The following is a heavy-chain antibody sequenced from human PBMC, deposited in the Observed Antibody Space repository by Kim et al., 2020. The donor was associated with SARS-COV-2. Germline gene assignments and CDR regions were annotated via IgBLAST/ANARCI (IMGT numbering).Heavy chain of an antibody. V-gene: IGHV4-59*01. Sequence: SETLSLTCTVSGVSISNYYWSWIRQPPGKGLEWIGYISYSGGTNYNPSLKSRVTISVDTSKNQFSLQLSSVAAADTAMYHCARSRVGAATKGAFDVWGQGTMVTVSS. CDR2: ISYSGGT. CDR1: GVSISNYY. CDR3: ARSRVGAATKGAFDV. D-gene: IGHD1-26*01. J-gene: IGHJ3*01.